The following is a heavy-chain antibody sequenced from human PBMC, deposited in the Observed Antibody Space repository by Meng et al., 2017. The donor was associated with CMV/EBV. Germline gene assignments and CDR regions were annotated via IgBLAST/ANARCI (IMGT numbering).Heavy chain of an antibody. D-gene: IGHD2-2*01. CDR2: INPSGGST. Sequence: YTLSHYWMHWVRQAPGQGLEWVGIINPSGGSTTYAQKFQGRVVLTRDTSTSTVYMDLSSLRSEDRAVYYCARSGSTTSQRPGYFDLWGRGTLVTVSS. J-gene: IGHJ2*01. CDR3: ARSGSTTSQRPGYFDL. V-gene: IGHV1-46*01. CDR1: YTLSHYW.